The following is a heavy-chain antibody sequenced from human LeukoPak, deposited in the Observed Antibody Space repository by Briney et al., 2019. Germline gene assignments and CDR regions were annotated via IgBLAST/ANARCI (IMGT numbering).Heavy chain of an antibody. J-gene: IGHJ6*04. D-gene: IGHD3-10*02. CDR3: AELGITMIGGV. Sequence: PGGSLRLSCAASGIIFSNYWMHWVRQAPGKGLEWVSYISSSGSTIYYADSVKGRFTISRDDAKNSLYLQMNSLRAEDTAVYYCAELGITMIGGVWGKGTTVTISS. V-gene: IGHV3-48*04. CDR2: ISSSGSTI. CDR1: GIIFSNYW.